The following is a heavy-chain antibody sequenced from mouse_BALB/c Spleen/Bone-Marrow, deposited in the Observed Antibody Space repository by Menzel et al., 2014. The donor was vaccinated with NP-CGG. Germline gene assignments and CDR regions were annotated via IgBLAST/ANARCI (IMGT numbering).Heavy chain of an antibody. J-gene: IGHJ4*01. CDR1: GFNIKDTY. CDR2: IDPANGNT. D-gene: IGHD2-2*01. Sequence: VQLQQSGAELVKPWASVKLSCTAFGFNIKDTYMHWVKQRPEQGLEWIGRIDPANGNTKYDPKYQGKATITADTSSNTAYLQLSSLTSEDTAVYYCARWLRRYYAMDYWGPGTSVTVSS. V-gene: IGHV14-3*02. CDR3: ARWLRRYYAMDY.